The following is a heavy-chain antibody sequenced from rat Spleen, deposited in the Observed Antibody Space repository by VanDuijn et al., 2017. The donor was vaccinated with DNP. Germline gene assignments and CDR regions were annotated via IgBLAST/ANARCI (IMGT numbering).Heavy chain of an antibody. J-gene: IGHJ3*01. D-gene: IGHD1-12*03. Sequence: EVQLVESGGGLVQPGRSLKFSCAASGFTFSDYAMAWVRQAPKKGLEWVATINYDGSSTYYRDSVKGRFIISRDNTKSTLYLQMDSLRSEDTATYYCARSWGDDGYPPFAYWGQGTLVTVSS. CDR3: ARSWGDDGYPPFAY. CDR1: GFTFSDYA. V-gene: IGHV5-17*01. CDR2: INYDGSST.